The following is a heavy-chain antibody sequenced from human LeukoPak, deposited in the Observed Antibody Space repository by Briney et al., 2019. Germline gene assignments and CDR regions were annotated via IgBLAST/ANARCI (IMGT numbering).Heavy chain of an antibody. J-gene: IGHJ4*02. CDR1: GSSVTELS. Sequence: EASVKVSCTVSGSSVTELSLYWVRQAPGKGLEWMGGFDVIDSETVYAQKFQGRVTMTEDSSTDTAYMELRSLTSDDTALYYCAAGRPYSLLDYWGQGTLVTVSS. CDR2: FDVIDSET. D-gene: IGHD5-18*01. V-gene: IGHV1-24*01. CDR3: AAGRPYSLLDY.